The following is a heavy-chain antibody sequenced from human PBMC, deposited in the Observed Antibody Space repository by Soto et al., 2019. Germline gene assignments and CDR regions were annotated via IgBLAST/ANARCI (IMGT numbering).Heavy chain of an antibody. CDR3: ARDQKNRYDHSSPDYYYYGMDV. V-gene: IGHV1-46*01. Sequence: QVQLVQSGPEVKEPGASVKVSCQASGYTLTWYYVHWVRQAPGQGLEWMGVINPSGGSSNYAQKFQGRVIMTRDTSATTVFMELSSLRSEDTAIYYCARDQKNRYDHSSPDYYYYGMDVWGQGTTVSVSS. D-gene: IGHD6-13*01. CDR2: INPSGGSS. CDR1: GYTLTWYY. J-gene: IGHJ6*02.